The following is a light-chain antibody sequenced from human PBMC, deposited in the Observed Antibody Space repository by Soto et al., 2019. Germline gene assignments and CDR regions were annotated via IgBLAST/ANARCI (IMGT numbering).Light chain of an antibody. CDR1: QAISTY. V-gene: IGKV1-27*01. J-gene: IGKJ1*01. CDR3: QISNGALWT. Sequence: DIQLTQSPSSLSASVGDRVTITCRASQAISTYLVWYQQKPGTVPKLLIFVASTLQSGVPSRFSGSGSGTDFTRPVSSLQPEDVATCYSQISNGALWTFGQGTKVEIK. CDR2: VAS.